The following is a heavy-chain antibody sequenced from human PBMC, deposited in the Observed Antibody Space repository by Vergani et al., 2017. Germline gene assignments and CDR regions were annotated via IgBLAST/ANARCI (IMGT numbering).Heavy chain of an antibody. CDR3: ARPYXAYVVALTAYYMDV. J-gene: IGHJ6*03. Sequence: QVQLVESGGGVFQTGRSLRLSCAASGFTFSSYAMHWVRQAPGKGLGWGAVISYDGSNKYYADSVKGRFTISRDNSKNTLFLQMSSLRAEDTAVYYCARPYXAYVVALTAYYMDVWGKGTTVTVSS. V-gene: IGHV3-30-3*01. D-gene: IGHD3-10*02. CDR2: ISYDGSNK. CDR1: GFTFSSYA.